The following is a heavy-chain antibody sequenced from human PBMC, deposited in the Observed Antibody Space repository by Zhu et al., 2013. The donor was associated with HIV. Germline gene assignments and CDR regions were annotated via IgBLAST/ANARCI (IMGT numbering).Heavy chain of an antibody. D-gene: IGHD3-22*01. CDR2: INPNSGGT. CDR1: GYTFTGYY. CDR3: ARMVWVSPRGGTMIVVAPGTT. V-gene: IGHV1-2*02. Sequence: QVRLVQSGAEVKKPGASVKVSCKASGYTFTGYYMHWVRQAPGQGLEWMGWINPNSGGTNYAQKFQGRVTMTRDTSISTAYMELSRLRSDDTAVYYCARMVWVSPRGGTMIVVAPGTTWGQGTLGHRLL. J-gene: IGHJ4*02.